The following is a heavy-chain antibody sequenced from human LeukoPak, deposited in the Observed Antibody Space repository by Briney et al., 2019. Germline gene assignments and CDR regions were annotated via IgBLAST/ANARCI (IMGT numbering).Heavy chain of an antibody. CDR3: ARDRTVITVAGTIDY. J-gene: IGHJ4*02. CDR1: DFTFSSYA. D-gene: IGHD6-19*01. CDR2: ISHDVSNK. V-gene: IGHV3-30-3*01. Sequence: GSLRLSCAASDFTFSSYAMHWVRQAPGKGLEWVAIISHDVSNKWYADSVKGRFTISRDNSKNTMYLQMNSLRAEDTAIYYCARDRTVITVAGTIDYWGQGTLVTVSS.